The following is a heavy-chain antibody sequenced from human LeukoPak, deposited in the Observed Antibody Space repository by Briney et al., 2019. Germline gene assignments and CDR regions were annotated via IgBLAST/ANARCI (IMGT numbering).Heavy chain of an antibody. CDR2: ISYGGSNK. V-gene: IGHV3-30*01. D-gene: IGHD4-17*01. CDR1: GFTFSSYA. Sequence: GRSLRLSCAASGFTFSSYAMHWVRQAPGKGLEWVAVISYGGSNKYYADSVKGRFTISRDNSKNTLYLQMNSLRAEDTAVYYCARGRRSVRGFDPWGQGTLVTVSS. J-gene: IGHJ5*02. CDR3: ARGRRSVRGFDP.